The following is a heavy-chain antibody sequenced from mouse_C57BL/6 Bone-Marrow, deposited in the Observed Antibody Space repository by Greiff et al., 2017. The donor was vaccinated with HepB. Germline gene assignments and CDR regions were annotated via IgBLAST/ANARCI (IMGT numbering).Heavy chain of an antibody. J-gene: IGHJ2*01. V-gene: IGHV1-59*01. CDR1: GYTFTSYW. CDR2: IDPSDSYT. Sequence: QVQLKQPGAELVRPGTSVKLSCKASGYTFTSYWMHWVKQRPGQGLEWIGVIDPSDSYTNYNQKFKGKATLTVDTSSSTAHMQLSSLTSEDSSVYYCARKSNYDWGQGTTLTVAS. CDR3: ARKSNYD. D-gene: IGHD2-5*01.